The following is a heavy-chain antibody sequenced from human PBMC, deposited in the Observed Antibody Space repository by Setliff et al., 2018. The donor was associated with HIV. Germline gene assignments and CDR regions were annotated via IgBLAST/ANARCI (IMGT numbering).Heavy chain of an antibody. V-gene: IGHV1-2*02. D-gene: IGHD5-18*01. CDR2: VDPKSGDS. Sequence: ASVKVSCKASGDTFNDYYIHWVRQAPGQGLEWMGWVDPKSGDSNYAPRFEDRVTMTRDSSISTVYVELNRLRSDDTAVDYCARSDDLAAALVPWGQGSLVTVSS. CDR3: ARSDDLAAALVP. J-gene: IGHJ4*02. CDR1: GDTFNDYY.